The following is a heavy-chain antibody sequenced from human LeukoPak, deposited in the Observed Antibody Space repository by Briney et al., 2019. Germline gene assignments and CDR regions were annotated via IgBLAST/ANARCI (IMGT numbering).Heavy chain of an antibody. CDR1: GFTFSSYV. D-gene: IGHD6-13*01. J-gene: IGHJ4*02. CDR3: ARDDYRIAAAGLDY. Sequence: GGSLRLSCAASGFTFSSYVMHWVRQAPGKGLEWVAVISYDGSNKYYADSVKGRFTISRDNSKNTLYLQMNSLRAEDTAVYYCARDDYRIAAAGLDYWGQGTLVTVSS. CDR2: ISYDGSNK. V-gene: IGHV3-30-3*01.